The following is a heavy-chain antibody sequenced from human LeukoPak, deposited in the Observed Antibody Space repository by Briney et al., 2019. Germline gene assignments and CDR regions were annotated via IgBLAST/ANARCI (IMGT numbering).Heavy chain of an antibody. D-gene: IGHD3-10*01. Sequence: PSQTLSLTCTVSGGSISSGSYYWSWIRQPAGKGLEWIGRIYTSGSTNYNPSHKSRVTISVDTSRNQFSLKLSSVTAADTAVYYCARGTLTYYYGSGDEPDYWGQGTLVTVSS. J-gene: IGHJ4*02. V-gene: IGHV4-61*02. CDR2: IYTSGST. CDR1: GGSISSGSYY. CDR3: ARGTLTYYYGSGDEPDY.